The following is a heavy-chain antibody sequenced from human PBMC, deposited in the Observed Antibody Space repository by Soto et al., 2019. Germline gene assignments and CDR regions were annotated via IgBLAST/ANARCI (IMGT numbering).Heavy chain of an antibody. CDR3: AKDNGSGCDWLRVGDASDI. D-gene: IGHD5-12*01. J-gene: IGHJ3*02. V-gene: IGHV3-30*18. CDR1: GFTFSSYG. CDR2: ISYDGSNK. Sequence: QVQLVESGGGVVQPGRSLRLSCAASGFTFSSYGMHWVRQAPGKGLEWAAVISYDGSNKYYADSVKGRLTISRDNSKNTLYLQMNSRGGEDTAVYYCAKDNGSGCDWLRVGDASDIWGQGTMVTVSS.